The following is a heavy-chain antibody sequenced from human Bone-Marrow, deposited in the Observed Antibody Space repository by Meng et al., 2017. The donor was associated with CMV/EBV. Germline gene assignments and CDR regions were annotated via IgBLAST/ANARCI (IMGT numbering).Heavy chain of an antibody. Sequence: SETLSLTCIVSGDSIVSSDYYWGCIRQPPGKGLQWIGSIYYSGSTSYNPSLKSRVTISVDTSKNQFSLKLSSVTAADTAVYYCARGGLGGWPMAYWGQGTLVTVSS. J-gene: IGHJ1*01. CDR1: GDSIVSSDYY. D-gene: IGHD3-10*01. CDR2: IYYSGST. V-gene: IGHV4-39*07. CDR3: ARGGLGGWPMAY.